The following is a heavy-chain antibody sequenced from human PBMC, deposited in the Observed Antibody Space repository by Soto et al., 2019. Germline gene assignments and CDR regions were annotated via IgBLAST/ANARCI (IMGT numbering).Heavy chain of an antibody. CDR2: IYYSGST. J-gene: IGHJ4*02. CDR1: GGSISSSSYY. Sequence: SETLSLTCTVSGGSISSSSYYWGWIRQPPGKGLEWIGSIYYSGSTYYNPSLKSRVTISVDTSKNLFSLKLSSVTAADTAVYYCAREVAGYSSSWYVGYWGQGTLVTVSS. V-gene: IGHV4-39*02. D-gene: IGHD6-13*01. CDR3: AREVAGYSSSWYVGY.